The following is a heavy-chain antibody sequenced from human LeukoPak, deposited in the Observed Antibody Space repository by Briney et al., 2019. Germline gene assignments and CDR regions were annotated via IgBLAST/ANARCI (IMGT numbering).Heavy chain of an antibody. CDR3: ARLGGGHTAMVEIDY. CDR1: GGSISTSSYY. Sequence: PSETLSLTCTVSGGSISTSSYYWGWIRQPPGKGLEWLGTIYYSGSTYYNPSLKSRVTISVDTSKNQFSLKLSSVTAADTAVYYCARLGGGHTAMVEIDYWGQGTLVTVSS. D-gene: IGHD5-18*01. CDR2: IYYSGST. J-gene: IGHJ4*02. V-gene: IGHV4-39*01.